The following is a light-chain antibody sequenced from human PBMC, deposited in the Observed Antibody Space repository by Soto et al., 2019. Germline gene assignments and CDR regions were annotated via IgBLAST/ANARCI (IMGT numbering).Light chain of an antibody. J-gene: IGKJ1*01. Sequence: DIQMTQSPSTLSAFIDDRVTISCRASQSVGDWLAWYQQKPGKAPKLLIYQASVLETGVPPRFSGSGSGTDFTLTITSLRPDDFATYYCQQYTNYPWTFGQGTKVEIK. V-gene: IGKV1-5*03. CDR3: QQYTNYPWT. CDR2: QAS. CDR1: QSVGDW.